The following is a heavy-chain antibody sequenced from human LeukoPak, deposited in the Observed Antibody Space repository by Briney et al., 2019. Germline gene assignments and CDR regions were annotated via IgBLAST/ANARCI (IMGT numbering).Heavy chain of an antibody. Sequence: SETLSLTCTVSGGSISDYYWTWIRQSPGTGLEWIGYMDYSGNTAYNPSLKSRVTISIDTSKKQFSLELSSVTAADTAIYFCARRKRGGGGPFDYWGQGTLVTVSS. CDR2: MDYSGNT. CDR3: ARRKRGGGGPFDY. V-gene: IGHV4-59*08. D-gene: IGHD4-23*01. J-gene: IGHJ4*02. CDR1: GGSISDYY.